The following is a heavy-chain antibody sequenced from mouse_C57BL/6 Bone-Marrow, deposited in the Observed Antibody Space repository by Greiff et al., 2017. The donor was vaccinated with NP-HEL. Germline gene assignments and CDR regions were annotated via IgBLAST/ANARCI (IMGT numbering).Heavy chain of an antibody. D-gene: IGHD1-1*01. V-gene: IGHV14-2*01. CDR1: GFNIKDYY. CDR2: IDPEDGET. CDR3: ARHTTVVATDWYFDV. Sequence: EVQLQQSGAELVKPGASVKLSCTASGFNIKDYYMHWVKQRTEQGLEWIGRIDPEDGETKYAPKFQGKATITADTSSNTAYLQLISLTSEDTAVYYCARHTTVVATDWYFDVWGTGTTVTVSS. J-gene: IGHJ1*03.